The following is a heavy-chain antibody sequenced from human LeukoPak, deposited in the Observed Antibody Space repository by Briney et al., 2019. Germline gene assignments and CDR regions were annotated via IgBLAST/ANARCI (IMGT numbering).Heavy chain of an antibody. CDR3: ARRLTQYDCFDP. V-gene: IGHV6-1*01. D-gene: IGHD2-2*01. CDR2: TYYRSTWYN. Sequence: QTLSPTCAISGDSPSSNSVTWNWIRHSPSRGLEWLGRTYYRSTWYNDYAVSVRGRITVNPDTSTNQFSLHLNSVTPEDTAVYYCARRLTQYDCFDPWGQGILVTVSS. CDR1: GDSPSSNSVT. J-gene: IGHJ5*02.